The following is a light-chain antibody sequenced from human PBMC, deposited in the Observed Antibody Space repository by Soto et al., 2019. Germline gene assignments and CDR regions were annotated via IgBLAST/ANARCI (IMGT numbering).Light chain of an antibody. V-gene: IGKV3D-15*01. CDR1: QSVNIN. CDR2: GAS. CDR3: PQYKDWPPLT. J-gene: IGKJ4*01. Sequence: EIAMTQSPVTLSASLGPRVTLSCRASQSVNINLAWYEQRPRQAPRVLIYGASNRASGIPDRFSGSGSGTDITLTISSLEPDDFALYYSPQYKDWPPLTFGGGTRVEIK.